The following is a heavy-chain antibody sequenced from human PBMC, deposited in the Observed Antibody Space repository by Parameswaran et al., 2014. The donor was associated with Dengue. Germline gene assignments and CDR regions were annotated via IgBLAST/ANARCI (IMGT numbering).Heavy chain of an antibody. CDR2: IYHSGST. Sequence: RWIRQPPGKGLEWIGYIYHSGSTYYNPSLKSRVTISVDRSKNQFSLKLSSVTAADTAVYYCARGRSPYCSSTSCYGPFDYWGQGTLVTVSS. CDR3: ARGRSPYCSSTSCYGPFDY. V-gene: IGHV4-30-2*01. J-gene: IGHJ4*02. D-gene: IGHD2-2*01.